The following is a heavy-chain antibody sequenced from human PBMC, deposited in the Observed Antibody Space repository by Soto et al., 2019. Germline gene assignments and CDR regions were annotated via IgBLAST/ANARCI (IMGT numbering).Heavy chain of an antibody. CDR1: GFTFSSYA. D-gene: IGHD5-18*01. CDR2: ISGSGGST. CDR3: AKGMGGTAMVRGFDY. V-gene: IGHV3-23*01. Sequence: EVQLLESGGGLVQPGGSLRLSCAASGFTFSSYAMSWVRQAPGKGLEWGSAISGSGGSTYYADSVKGRFTISRDNSKNTLCRQMNSLSAEDTAVYYCAKGMGGTAMVRGFDYWGQGTLVTVSS. J-gene: IGHJ4*02.